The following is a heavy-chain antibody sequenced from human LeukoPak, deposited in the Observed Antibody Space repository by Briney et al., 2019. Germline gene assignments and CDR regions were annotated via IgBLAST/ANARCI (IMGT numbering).Heavy chain of an antibody. D-gene: IGHD6-13*01. V-gene: IGHV4-59*01. CDR1: GGSISSYY. Sequence: PSETLFLTCTVSGGSISSYYWSWIRQPPGKGLEWIGYIYYSGSTNYNPSLKSRVTISVDTSKNQFSLKLSSVTAADTAVYYCASGRQQLAHYGMDVWGQGTTVTVSS. J-gene: IGHJ6*02. CDR3: ASGRQQLAHYGMDV. CDR2: IYYSGST.